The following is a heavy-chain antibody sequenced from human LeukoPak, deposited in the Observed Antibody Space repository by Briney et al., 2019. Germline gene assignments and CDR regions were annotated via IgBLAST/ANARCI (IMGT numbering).Heavy chain of an antibody. V-gene: IGHV7-4-1*02. D-gene: IGHD6-13*01. J-gene: IGHJ4*02. CDR1: GYTFTTYA. CDR3: AKEGQYSSSWYLGY. CDR2: INTNTGNP. Sequence: ASVKVSCKASGYTFTTYAMNWVRQAPGQGLEWLGWINTNTGNPTYAQGFTGRFVFSLDTSVSTAYLQISSLKAEDTAVYYCAKEGQYSSSWYLGYWGQGTLVTVSS.